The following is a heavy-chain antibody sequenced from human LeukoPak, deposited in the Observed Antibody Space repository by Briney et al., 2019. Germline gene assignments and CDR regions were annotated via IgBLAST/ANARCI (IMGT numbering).Heavy chain of an antibody. CDR3: AKGLYQTSHGAFDI. V-gene: IGHV3-30*02. Sequence: GGSLRLSCAASGFTFSRSGMHWVRQAPGKGLEWVAFIRYDGSNKYYADSVKGRFTISRDNSKNTLYLQMNSLRAEDTAVYYCAKGLYQTSHGAFDIWGQGTMVTVSS. J-gene: IGHJ3*02. CDR1: GFTFSRSG. CDR2: IRYDGSNK. D-gene: IGHD2-2*02.